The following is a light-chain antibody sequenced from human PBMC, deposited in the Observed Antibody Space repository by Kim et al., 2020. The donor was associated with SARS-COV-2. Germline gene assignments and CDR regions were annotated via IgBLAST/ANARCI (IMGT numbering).Light chain of an antibody. CDR3: SAWDDSLDGAL. V-gene: IGLV1-44*01. Sequence: QSALTQPPSVSGAPGQRITISCSGRGSNIGGNDVSWCRQAPGAAPKVLIYRNNRRPSGVPDRFSGSKSDMSASLVISDLQSEDEGHYYCSAWDDSLDGALFGGGTKVTVL. J-gene: IGLJ3*02. CDR1: GSNIGGND. CDR2: RNN.